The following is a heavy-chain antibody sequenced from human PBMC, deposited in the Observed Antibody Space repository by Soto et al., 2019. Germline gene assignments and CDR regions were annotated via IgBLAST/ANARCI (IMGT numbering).Heavy chain of an antibody. J-gene: IGHJ6*02. Sequence: PGESLKISCKGSGYSFTSYWISWVRQMPGKGLEWMGRIDPSDSYTNYSPSFQGHVTISADKSISTAYLQWSSLKASDTAMYYCASQVTVSSGPRYYGMDVWGQGTTVTVSS. CDR3: ASQVTVSSGPRYYGMDV. CDR1: GYSFTSYW. V-gene: IGHV5-10-1*01. CDR2: IDPSDSYT. D-gene: IGHD6-19*01.